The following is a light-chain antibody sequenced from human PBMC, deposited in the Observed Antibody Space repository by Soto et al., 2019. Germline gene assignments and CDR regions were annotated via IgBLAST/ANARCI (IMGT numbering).Light chain of an antibody. CDR3: QQYNNWPPLT. J-gene: IGKJ4*01. V-gene: IGKV3-15*01. CDR2: DAS. CDR1: QSISTN. Sequence: EIVMTQSPATVSVSPGERATLSCRASQSISTNAAWYQQKPGQALRLLIYDASTRATGISSRFRGSGSGTEFTLTISSLQSEDFAIYYCQQYNNWPPLTFGGGTKVEI.